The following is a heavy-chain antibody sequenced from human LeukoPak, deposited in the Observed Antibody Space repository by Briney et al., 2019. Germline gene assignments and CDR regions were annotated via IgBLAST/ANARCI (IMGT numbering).Heavy chain of an antibody. J-gene: IGHJ4*02. V-gene: IGHV1-2*06. CDR3: ARSIAAAGNFGDY. CDR2: INPNSGGT. CDR1: GYTFTGYY. Sequence: ASVKVSCKXSGYTFTGYYMHWVRQAPGQGLEWMGRINPNSGGTNYAQKFQGSVTMTRDTSISTAYMELSRLRSDDTAVYYCARSIAAAGNFGDYWGQGTLVTVSS. D-gene: IGHD6-13*01.